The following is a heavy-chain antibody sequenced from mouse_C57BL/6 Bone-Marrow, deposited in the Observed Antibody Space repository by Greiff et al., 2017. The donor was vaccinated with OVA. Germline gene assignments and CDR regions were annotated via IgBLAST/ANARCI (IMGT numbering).Heavy chain of an antibody. J-gene: IGHJ3*01. Sequence: VQLQQPGAELVKPGASVTLSCKASGYTFTDYGMHWVKQTPVPGLEWIGVIDPDTGSTAYNQKFKSKAILTADKSSSTAYMELRSLTSEDSAVYYCAGYDGYSAWFAYWGQGTTLTVSA. D-gene: IGHD2-3*01. CDR2: IDPDTGST. CDR1: GYTFTDYG. CDR3: AGYDGYSAWFAY. V-gene: IGHV1-15*01.